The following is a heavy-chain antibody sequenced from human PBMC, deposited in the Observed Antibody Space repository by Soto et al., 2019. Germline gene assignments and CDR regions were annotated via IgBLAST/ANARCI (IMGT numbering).Heavy chain of an antibody. CDR1: GYTFTSYY. Sequence: ASVKVSCKASGYTFTSYYMHWVRQAPGQGLEWMGIINPSGGSTSYAQKFQGRVTMTRDTSTSTVYMELSSLRSEDTAVYYCARDVIPSLGYDILTGYPVDYWGQGTLVTVSS. J-gene: IGHJ4*02. D-gene: IGHD3-9*01. V-gene: IGHV1-46*01. CDR2: INPSGGST. CDR3: ARDVIPSLGYDILTGYPVDY.